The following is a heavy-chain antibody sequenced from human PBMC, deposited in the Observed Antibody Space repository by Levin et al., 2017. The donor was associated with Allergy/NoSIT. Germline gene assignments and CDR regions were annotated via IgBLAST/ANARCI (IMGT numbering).Heavy chain of an antibody. J-gene: IGHJ4*02. CDR2: IYPGDSDT. CDR3: ARHSSEVIRLLDY. Sequence: GGSLRLSCKGSGYSFTSYWIGWVRQMPGKGLEWMGIIYPGDSDTRYSPSFQGQVTISADKSISTAYLQWSSLKASDTAMYYCARHSSEVIRLLDYWGQGTLVTVSS. CDR1: GYSFTSYW. V-gene: IGHV5-51*01. D-gene: IGHD2-21*01.